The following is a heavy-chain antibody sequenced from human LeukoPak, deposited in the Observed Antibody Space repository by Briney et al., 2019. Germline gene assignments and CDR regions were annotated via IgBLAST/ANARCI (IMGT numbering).Heavy chain of an antibody. CDR3: ARDPKPVAGIVDY. Sequence: PGGSLRLSCAASGFTVSSNYMSWVRQAPGKGLEWVSVIFSGGSTYYSDSVKGRFTISRDNSKNTLYLQTNSLRDEDTAVYYCARDPKPVAGIVDYWGQGTLVTVSS. J-gene: IGHJ4*02. D-gene: IGHD6-19*01. CDR2: IFSGGST. CDR1: GFTVSSNY. V-gene: IGHV3-66*01.